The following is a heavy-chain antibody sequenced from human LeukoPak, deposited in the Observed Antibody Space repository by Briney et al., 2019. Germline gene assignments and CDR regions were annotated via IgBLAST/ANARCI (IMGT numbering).Heavy chain of an antibody. CDR1: GYTFTSYD. D-gene: IGHD3-10*01. V-gene: IGHV1-8*01. J-gene: IGHJ4*02. CDR3: ARETRVGASGKTDY. Sequence: ASVKVSCTASGYTFTSYDINWVRQATGQGLEWMGWMNPNSGNTGYAQKFQGRVTMTRNTSISTAYMELSSLRSEDTAVYYCARETRVGASGKTDYWGQGTLVTVSS. CDR2: MNPNSGNT.